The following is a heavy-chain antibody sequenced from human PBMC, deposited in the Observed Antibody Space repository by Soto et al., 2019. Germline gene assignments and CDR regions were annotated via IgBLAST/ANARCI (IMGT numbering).Heavy chain of an antibody. Sequence: PGGSLRLSCAASGFTFSNAWMSWVRQAPGKGLEWIGRIKSKIHGGTTDYAGSVKGRFTISRDDSKNTLYLQMNSLKTEDTAVYFCRWAVDCSSSSCIDYWGQGTLVTVSS. CDR1: GFTFSNAW. CDR3: RWAVDCSSSSCIDY. D-gene: IGHD2-2*01. V-gene: IGHV3-15*01. J-gene: IGHJ4*02. CDR2: IKSKIHGGTT.